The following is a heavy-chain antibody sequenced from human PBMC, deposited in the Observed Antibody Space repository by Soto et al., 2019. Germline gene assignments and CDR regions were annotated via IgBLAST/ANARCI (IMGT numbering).Heavy chain of an antibody. CDR3: AREAKIYSGYDYMFTYYYYYGMDV. J-gene: IGHJ6*02. V-gene: IGHV3-33*01. CDR2: IWYDGSNK. CDR1: GFTFSSYG. Sequence: QVQLVESGGGVVQPGRSLRLSCAASGFTFSSYGMHWVRQAPGKGLEWVAVIWYDGSNKYYADSVKGRFTISRDNSKNTLYMQMNSLRAEDTAVYYCAREAKIYSGYDYMFTYYYYYGMDVWGQGTTVTVSS. D-gene: IGHD5-12*01.